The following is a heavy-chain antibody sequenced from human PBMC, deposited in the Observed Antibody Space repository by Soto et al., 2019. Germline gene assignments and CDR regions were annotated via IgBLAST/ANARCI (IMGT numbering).Heavy chain of an antibody. CDR3: AGVIPGAKAGFES. CDR1: GYTFRNFS. V-gene: IGHV1-18*01. J-gene: IGHJ5*01. D-gene: IGHD2-2*01. CDR2: ISAYTDDP. Sequence: GASAKFAFRTAGYTFRNFSATGAGPSPRQGLEWMGWISAYTDDPNYAQKFQGRVTMTIDTSTSTAYLDLRSLTSDDTAVYYCAGVIPGAKAGFESWGQGSLVTVTS.